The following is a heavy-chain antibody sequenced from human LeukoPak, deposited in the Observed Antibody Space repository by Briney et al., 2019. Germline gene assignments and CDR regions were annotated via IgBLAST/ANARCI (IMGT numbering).Heavy chain of an antibody. D-gene: IGHD6-19*01. V-gene: IGHV3-23*01. Sequence: GGPLRLSCEAFGLTFRTYAMSWVRKAPGRGLEWVSTISGPGGATFYADSVKGRFTISRDNSKNTLYLQMNSLRVEDTAVYYCAKEEYSSVRGAFDIWGQGTMVTVSP. CDR2: ISGPGGAT. CDR3: AKEEYSSVRGAFDI. J-gene: IGHJ3*02. CDR1: GLTFRTYA.